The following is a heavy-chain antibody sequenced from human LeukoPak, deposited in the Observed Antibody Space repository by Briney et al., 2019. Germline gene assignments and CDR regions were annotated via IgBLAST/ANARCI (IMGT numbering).Heavy chain of an antibody. J-gene: IGHJ4*02. Sequence: GGSLRLSCAASGFTFSNVWMSWVRQAPGKGLEWVGRIKSKTDGGTVDYAAPVKGRFTISRDDLKNTLYLEMSSLKTEDTAVYYCTKDHGSGSYYFDYWAREPWSPSPQ. V-gene: IGHV3-15*01. CDR3: TKDHGSGSYYFDY. CDR1: GFTFSNVW. D-gene: IGHD3-10*01. CDR2: IKSKTDGGTV.